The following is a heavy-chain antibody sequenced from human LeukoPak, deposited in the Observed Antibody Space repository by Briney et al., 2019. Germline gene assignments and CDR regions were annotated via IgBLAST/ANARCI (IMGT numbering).Heavy chain of an antibody. CDR2: IYSTGST. Sequence: PSETLSLTCTVSGGSISSYYWSWIRQPAGKGLEWIGRIYSTGSTNYNPSLKSRVTMSVDTSKNQFSLRLRSVTAADTAVYYCARQKESAGTAGFDFWGQGALVTVSS. V-gene: IGHV4-4*07. J-gene: IGHJ4*02. CDR1: GGSISSYY. D-gene: IGHD6-13*01. CDR3: ARQKESAGTAGFDF.